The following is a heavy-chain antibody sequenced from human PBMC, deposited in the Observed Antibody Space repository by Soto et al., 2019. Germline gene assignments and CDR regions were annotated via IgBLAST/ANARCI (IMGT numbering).Heavy chain of an antibody. CDR3: ARSPRWLQLPGDDAFDI. CDR1: GGSVSSGSYY. D-gene: IGHD5-12*01. CDR2: IYYSGST. Sequence: SETLSLTCTVSGGSVSSGSYYWSWIRQPPGKGLEWIGYIYYSGSTNYNPSLKSRVTISVDTSKNQFSLKLSSVTAADTAVYYCARSPRWLQLPGDDAFDIWGQGTMVTVSS. V-gene: IGHV4-61*01. J-gene: IGHJ3*02.